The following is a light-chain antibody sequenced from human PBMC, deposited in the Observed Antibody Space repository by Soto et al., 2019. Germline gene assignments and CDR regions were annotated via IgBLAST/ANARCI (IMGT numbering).Light chain of an antibody. CDR3: QPYNTDSRT. CDR2: KAS. V-gene: IGKV1-5*03. Sequence: DIKMTQSPSTLSASVGDRVTITCRASQSINTWLAWYQHKPGKAPKLLIFKASNLESGVPSRFSGSGSGTEFTLTISSLQPDDFATYYCQPYNTDSRTFGQGTKVEI. J-gene: IGKJ1*01. CDR1: QSINTW.